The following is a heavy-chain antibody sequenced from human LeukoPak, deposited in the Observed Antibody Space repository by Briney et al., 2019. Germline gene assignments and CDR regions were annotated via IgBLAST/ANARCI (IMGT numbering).Heavy chain of an antibody. Sequence: PSETLSLTCSVSGGSMNTYYWSWIRQPAGAGLEWIGRIYSSWGTYYNPSLKRRVTVSIDTSRNQFSLNLSSVTPADTAVYYCARGGADAYDVYYLDVWGTGTTVTVSS. D-gene: IGHD5-12*01. CDR1: GGSMNTYY. CDR3: ARGGADAYDVYYLDV. V-gene: IGHV4-4*07. J-gene: IGHJ6*03. CDR2: IYSSWGT.